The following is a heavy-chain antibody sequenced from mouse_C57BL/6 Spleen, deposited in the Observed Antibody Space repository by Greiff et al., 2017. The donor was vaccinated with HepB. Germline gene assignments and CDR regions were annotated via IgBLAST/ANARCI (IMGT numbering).Heavy chain of an antibody. J-gene: IGHJ3*01. CDR3: TRRGYDYDEAWFAY. CDR1: GYTFTDYE. D-gene: IGHD2-4*01. CDR2: IDPETGGP. Sequence: VQVVESGAELVRPGASVTLSCKASGYTFTDYEMHWVKQTPVHGLEWLGAIDPETGGPAYNQKFKGKAILTADKSSSTAYMELRSLTSEDSAVYYCTRRGYDYDEAWFAYWGQGTLVTVSA. V-gene: IGHV1-15*01.